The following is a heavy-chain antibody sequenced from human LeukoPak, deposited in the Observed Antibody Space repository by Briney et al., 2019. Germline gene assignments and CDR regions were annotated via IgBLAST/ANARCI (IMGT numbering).Heavy chain of an antibody. Sequence: GGSLRLSCAASGFTFSSYGMHWVRQAPGKGLEWVAVISYDGSNKYYADSVKGRFTISRDNSKNTLYLQMNSLRAEDTAVYYCARARYYYDSSGYRPSRFDYWGQGTLVTVSS. V-gene: IGHV3-30*03. CDR3: ARARYYYDSSGYRPSRFDY. D-gene: IGHD3-22*01. CDR2: ISYDGSNK. CDR1: GFTFSSYG. J-gene: IGHJ4*02.